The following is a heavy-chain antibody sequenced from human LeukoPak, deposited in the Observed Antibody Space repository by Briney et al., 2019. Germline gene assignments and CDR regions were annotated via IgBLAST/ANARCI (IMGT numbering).Heavy chain of an antibody. D-gene: IGHD6-19*01. CDR3: ARQSVAGTWDPPVDY. J-gene: IGHJ4*02. CDR1: GGSISSSSYY. Sequence: SETLSLTCTVSGGSISSSSYYWGWIRQPPGTGLEWIGSIYYSGSTYYNPSLKSRVTISVDTSKNQFSLKLSSVTAADTAVYYCARQSVAGTWDPPVDYWGQGTLVTVSS. CDR2: IYYSGST. V-gene: IGHV4-39*01.